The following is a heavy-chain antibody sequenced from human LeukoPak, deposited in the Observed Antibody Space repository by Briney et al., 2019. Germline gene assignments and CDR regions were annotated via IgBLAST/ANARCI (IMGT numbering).Heavy chain of an antibody. Sequence: PGGSLRLSCAASGFTFSSYWMSWVRQAPGKGLEWVANIKQDGSEKYYVDSVKGRFTISRDNAKNSLYLQMNSLRAEDTAVYYCARDQSYSSSWYYYYYYRDVWGKGTTVTISS. CDR1: GFTFSSYW. D-gene: IGHD6-13*01. CDR3: ARDQSYSSSWYYYYYYRDV. CDR2: IKQDGSEK. V-gene: IGHV3-7*01. J-gene: IGHJ6*03.